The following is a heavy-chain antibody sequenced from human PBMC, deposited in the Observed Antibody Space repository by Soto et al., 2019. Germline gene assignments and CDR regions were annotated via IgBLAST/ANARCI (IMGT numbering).Heavy chain of an antibody. CDR3: ARDRGVRDV. D-gene: IGHD2-8*01. V-gene: IGHV1-2*02. J-gene: IGHJ6*02. CDR2: INPDSGVT. CDR1: GYTFTSYY. Sequence: QVQLVQSGAEVKKPGASVKVSCKASGYTFTSYYMHWVRQAPGQGLEWMGWINPDSGVTYFPHKFQDRVTMTGDTSISTAYMELSRVTSDDTGLYYCARDRGVRDVWGQGTTVIVSS.